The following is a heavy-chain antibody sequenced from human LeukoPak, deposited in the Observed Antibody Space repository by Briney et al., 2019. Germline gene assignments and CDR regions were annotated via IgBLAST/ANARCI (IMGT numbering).Heavy chain of an antibody. V-gene: IGHV3-30-3*01. D-gene: IGHD6-13*01. Sequence: GGSLRLSCAASGFTFSSYAMHWVRQAPGKGLEWVAVISYDGSNKYYADSVKGRFTISRDNSKNTLYLQMNSLRAEDTAVYYCARGGGIAAAGQDYWGQGTLVTVSS. CDR2: ISYDGSNK. CDR1: GFTFSSYA. CDR3: ARGGGIAAAGQDY. J-gene: IGHJ4*02.